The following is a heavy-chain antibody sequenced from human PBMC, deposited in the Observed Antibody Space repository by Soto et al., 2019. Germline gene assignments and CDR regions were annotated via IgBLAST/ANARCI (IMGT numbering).Heavy chain of an antibody. CDR1: GGSISSGGYS. Sequence: SETLSLTCAVSGGSISSGGYSWSWIRHPPGKGLEWIGYIYHSGSTYYNPSLKSRVTISVDRSKNQFSLKLSSVTAADTAVYYCASGLVTTLHYWGQGTLVTVSS. V-gene: IGHV4-30-2*01. J-gene: IGHJ4*02. CDR2: IYHSGST. D-gene: IGHD4-17*01. CDR3: ASGLVTTLHY.